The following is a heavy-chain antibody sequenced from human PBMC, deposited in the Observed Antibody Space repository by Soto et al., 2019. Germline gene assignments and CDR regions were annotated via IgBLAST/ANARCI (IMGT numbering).Heavy chain of an antibody. CDR3: ARDSAAGTGDYYGMDV. Sequence: GASVKVSCKASGYTFSGYYMDWVRQAPGQGLEWMGWINPNSGGTNYAQKFQGWVTMTRDTSISTAYMELSRLRSDDTAVYYCARDSAAGTGDYYGMDVRGQGTTVTVSS. J-gene: IGHJ6*02. CDR2: INPNSGGT. D-gene: IGHD6-13*01. CDR1: GYTFSGYY. V-gene: IGHV1-2*04.